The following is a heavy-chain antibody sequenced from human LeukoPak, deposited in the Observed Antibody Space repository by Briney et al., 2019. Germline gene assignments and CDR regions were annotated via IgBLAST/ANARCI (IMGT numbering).Heavy chain of an antibody. J-gene: IGHJ4*02. CDR3: AKGSTEGLDY. CDR2: ISYDGSNK. CDR1: GFTFSSYG. Sequence: PGGSLRLSCAASGFTFSSYGMHWVRQAPDKGLEWVAVISYDGSNKYYADSVKGRFTISRDNSKNTLYLQMNSLRAEDTAVYYCAKGSTEGLDYWGQGTLVTVSS. V-gene: IGHV3-30*18.